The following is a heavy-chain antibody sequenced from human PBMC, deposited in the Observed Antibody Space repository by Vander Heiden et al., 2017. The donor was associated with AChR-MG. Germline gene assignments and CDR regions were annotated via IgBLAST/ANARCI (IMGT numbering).Heavy chain of an antibody. CDR3: ARTRTYSYGYYYGMDV. J-gene: IGHJ6*02. V-gene: IGHV1-2*02. CDR1: GYTFNGYY. CDR2: MHPNSGGT. D-gene: IGHD5-18*01. Sequence: QVQLVQSGDEVQKPGDSVKVSCKAAGYTFNGYYIHWVRQAPGQGLEWMGWMHPNSGGTNYAQKFQGRVTMTRDTSISTAYMELSRLRSDDTAVYYCARTRTYSYGYYYGMDVWGQGTTVTVSS.